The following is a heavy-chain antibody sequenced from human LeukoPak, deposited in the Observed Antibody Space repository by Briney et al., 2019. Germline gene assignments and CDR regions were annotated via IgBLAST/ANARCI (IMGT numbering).Heavy chain of an antibody. CDR1: GDSISSSSYY. J-gene: IGHJ4*02. D-gene: IGHD3-3*01. CDR2: IYYSGST. V-gene: IGHV4-39*07. Sequence: SETLSLTCTVSGDSISSSSYYWGWIRQPPGKGLEWIGSIYYSGSTYYNPSLKSRVTMSVDTSKNQFSLKLSSVTAADTAVYYCARGGIFGAGFDYWGQGTLVTVSS. CDR3: ARGGIFGAGFDY.